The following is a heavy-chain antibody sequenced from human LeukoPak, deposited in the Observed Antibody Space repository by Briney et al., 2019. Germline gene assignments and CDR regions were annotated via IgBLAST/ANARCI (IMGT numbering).Heavy chain of an antibody. D-gene: IGHD3-10*01. J-gene: IGHJ5*02. CDR1: GYTFTGYY. V-gene: IGHV1-2*02. Sequence: ASVKVSCKASGYTFTGYYMHWVRQAPGQGLEWMGWINPNSGGTNYAQQFQGRVTMTRDTSISTAYMELSRLRSDDTAVYYCARRGVDYYGSGSLHNWFDPWGQGTLVTVSS. CDR2: INPNSGGT. CDR3: ARRGVDYYGSGSLHNWFDP.